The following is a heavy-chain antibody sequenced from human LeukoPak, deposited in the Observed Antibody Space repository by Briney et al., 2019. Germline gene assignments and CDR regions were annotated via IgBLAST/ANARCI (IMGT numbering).Heavy chain of an antibody. CDR3: AREYYYDSSAVDY. CDR1: GGSFSGYY. J-gene: IGHJ4*02. V-gene: IGHV4-34*01. D-gene: IGHD3-22*01. Sequence: SETLSLTCTIYGGSFSGYYWSWIRQAPGKGLEWIGSIYHSGSTYYNPSLKSRVTISVDTSKNQFSLKLSSVTAADTAVYYCAREYYYDSSAVDYWGQGTLVTVSS. CDR2: IYHSGST.